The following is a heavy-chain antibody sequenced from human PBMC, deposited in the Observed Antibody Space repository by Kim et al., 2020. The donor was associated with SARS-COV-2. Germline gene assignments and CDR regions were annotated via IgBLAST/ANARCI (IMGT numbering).Heavy chain of an antibody. Sequence: GGSLRLSCAASGFTFDDYAMHWVRQAPGKGLEWVSGISWNSGSIGYADSVKGRFTISRDNAKNSLYLQMNSLRAEDTALYYCAKGGSGLVLDYFDYWGQGTLVTVSS. D-gene: IGHD6-19*01. CDR1: GFTFDDYA. CDR3: AKGGSGLVLDYFDY. J-gene: IGHJ4*02. CDR2: ISWNSGSI. V-gene: IGHV3-9*01.